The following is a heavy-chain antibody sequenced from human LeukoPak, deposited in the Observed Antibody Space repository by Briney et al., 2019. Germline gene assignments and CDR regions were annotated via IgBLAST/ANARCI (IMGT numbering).Heavy chain of an antibody. Sequence: PGGSLRLSCAASGFTFSSYAMSWVRQAPGKGLEWVSAISGSGGSTYYADSVKGRFTISRDNSKNTLYLQMNSLRAEDTAVYYCAKGEAFGVVDSYYFDYWGQGTLVTVSS. CDR3: AKGEAFGVVDSYYFDY. D-gene: IGHD3-3*01. V-gene: IGHV3-23*01. J-gene: IGHJ4*02. CDR2: ISGSGGST. CDR1: GFTFSSYA.